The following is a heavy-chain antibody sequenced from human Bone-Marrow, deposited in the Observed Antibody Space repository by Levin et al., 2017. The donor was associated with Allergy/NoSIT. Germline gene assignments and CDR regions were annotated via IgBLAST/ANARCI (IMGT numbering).Heavy chain of an antibody. CDR2: IYSGVST. D-gene: IGHD4-17*01. V-gene: IGHV3-53*01. CDR3: ARINGDYEGWYFDL. Sequence: PGGSLRLSCAASGFTVSSNYLAWVRQAPGKGLEWVSVIYSGVSTYYADSAQGRFTISRDNAKNTVYLQINSLRAEDTAVYYCARINGDYEGWYFDLWGRGTLVTVAS. CDR1: GFTVSSNY. J-gene: IGHJ2*01.